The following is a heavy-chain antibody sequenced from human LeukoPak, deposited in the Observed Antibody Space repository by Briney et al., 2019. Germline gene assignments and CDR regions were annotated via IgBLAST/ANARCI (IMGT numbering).Heavy chain of an antibody. CDR1: GGTFSSYA. CDR2: IIPIFGTA. V-gene: IGHV1-69*05. J-gene: IGHJ4*02. Sequence: SVTVSCKASGGTFSSYAISWVRQAPGQGLEWMGGIIPIFGTAKYAQKFQGRVTITTDESTSTAYMQLSSLRSEDTAVYYCARDQRRDSTRDFDYWGQGTLVTVSS. CDR3: ARDQRRDSTRDFDY. D-gene: IGHD6-13*01.